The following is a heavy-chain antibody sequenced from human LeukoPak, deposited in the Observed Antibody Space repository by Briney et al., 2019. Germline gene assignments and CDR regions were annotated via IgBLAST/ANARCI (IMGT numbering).Heavy chain of an antibody. CDR3: VLGYYYDTSAHTPFDY. CDR1: GFTFSNYA. D-gene: IGHD3-22*01. J-gene: IGHJ4*02. V-gene: IGHV3-30-3*01. CDR2: IPYDGSNK. Sequence: PGGSLRLSCAASGFTFSNYAMHWVRQAPGKGLEWVAVIPYDGSNKYYADSVKGRFTISRDNSKNTLYLQMNSLRAEDTAVYYCVLGYYYDTSAHTPFDYWGQGTLVTVSS.